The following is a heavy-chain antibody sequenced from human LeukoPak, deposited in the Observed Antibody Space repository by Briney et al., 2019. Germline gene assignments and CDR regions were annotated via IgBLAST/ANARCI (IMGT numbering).Heavy chain of an antibody. D-gene: IGHD1-26*01. CDR1: GCSISSYY. V-gene: IGHV4-4*07. J-gene: IGHJ4*02. CDR3: ARDGGVGAQYYFDY. Sequence: VKPSETLSLTCSVSGCSISSYYWSWIRQPAGKGLEWIGRLYTSGSTNYNPSLKSRVTMSVDTSKNQFSLKLSSVTAADTAVYYCARDGGVGAQYYFDYWGQGTLVTVSS. CDR2: LYTSGST.